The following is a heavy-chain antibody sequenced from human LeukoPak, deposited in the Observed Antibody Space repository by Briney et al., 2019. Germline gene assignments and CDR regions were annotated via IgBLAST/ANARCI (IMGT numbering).Heavy chain of an antibody. Sequence: ASVKVSCKASGYTFTSYAMHWVRQAPGQRLEWMGWINAGNVNTKYSQKFQGRVTITRDTSASTAYMELSSLRSEDTAVYYCARGYCSGGSCYYYGMDVWGQGTTVTVSS. CDR3: ARGYCSGGSCYYYGMDV. V-gene: IGHV1-3*01. J-gene: IGHJ6*02. CDR2: INAGNVNT. D-gene: IGHD2-15*01. CDR1: GYTFTSYA.